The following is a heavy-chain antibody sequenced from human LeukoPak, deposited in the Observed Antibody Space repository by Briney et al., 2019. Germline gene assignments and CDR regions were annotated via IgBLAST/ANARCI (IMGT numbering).Heavy chain of an antibody. J-gene: IGHJ4*02. D-gene: IGHD5-18*01. CDR1: GFTFSGYE. V-gene: IGHV3-48*03. CDR3: AREGTAMVSFDY. CDR2: ISSGGNTI. Sequence: GGSLRLSCAASGFTFSGYEMNWVRQAPGKGLEWVSYISSGGNTIYYADSVKGRFTISRDNAKNSLYLQMNSLRAEDTAVYYCAREGTAMVSFDYWGQGTLVTVSS.